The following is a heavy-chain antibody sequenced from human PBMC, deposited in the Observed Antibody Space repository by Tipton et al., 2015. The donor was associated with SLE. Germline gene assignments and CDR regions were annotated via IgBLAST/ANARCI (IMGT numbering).Heavy chain of an antibody. Sequence: GSLRLSCAVYGGSFSGYYWSWVRQAPGKGLEWVSAISGSGGSTYYADSVKGRSTISRDNSKNTLYLQMNSLRAEDTAVYYCAKDWAVTYDAFDIWGQGTMVTVSS. CDR2: ISGSGGST. D-gene: IGHD4-17*01. J-gene: IGHJ3*02. V-gene: IGHV3-23*01. CDR3: AKDWAVTYDAFDI. CDR1: GGSFSGYY.